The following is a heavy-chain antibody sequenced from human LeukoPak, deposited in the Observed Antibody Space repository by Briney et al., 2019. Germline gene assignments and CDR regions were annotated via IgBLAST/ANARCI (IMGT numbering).Heavy chain of an antibody. Sequence: ASVKVSCKASGGTFSSYAISWVRQAPGQGLEWMGGIIPIFGTANYAQKFQGRVTITADKSTSTAYMELSSLRSEDTAVYYCARETYSNILTGTDYWGPGTLVTASS. D-gene: IGHD3-9*01. CDR2: IIPIFGTA. CDR3: ARETYSNILTGTDY. CDR1: GGTFSSYA. J-gene: IGHJ4*02. V-gene: IGHV1-69*06.